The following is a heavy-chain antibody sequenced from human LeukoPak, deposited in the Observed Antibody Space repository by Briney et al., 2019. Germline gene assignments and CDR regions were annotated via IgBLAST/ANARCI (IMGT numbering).Heavy chain of an antibody. Sequence: GGSLRLSCAASGFTVSSNYMSWVRQAAGKGLDGVSVIYSGSTTYYTDSVKGRFTISRDNSKNTLYLQMNSLGPEDTAVYYCAAVGGYKPAYYYYMDVWGKGTTVTVSS. CDR3: AAVGGYKPAYYYYMDV. D-gene: IGHD5-24*01. V-gene: IGHV3-66*02. J-gene: IGHJ6*03. CDR2: IYSGSTT. CDR1: GFTVSSNY.